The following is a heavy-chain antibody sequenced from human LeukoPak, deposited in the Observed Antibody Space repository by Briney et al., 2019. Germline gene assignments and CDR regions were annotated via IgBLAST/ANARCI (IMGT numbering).Heavy chain of an antibody. V-gene: IGHV3-15*01. J-gene: IGHJ4*02. CDR2: IKSKTDGGTT. CDR1: GFTFSNAW. Sequence: PGGSLRLSCAASGFTFSNAWMSWVRQAPGKGLEWVGRIKSKTDGGTTDYAAPVKGRFTISRDDSKNTLYLQMNSLKTEDTAVYYCTTALGIAVAGTPFGFDYWGQGTLVTVSS. CDR3: TTALGIAVAGTPFGFDY. D-gene: IGHD6-19*01.